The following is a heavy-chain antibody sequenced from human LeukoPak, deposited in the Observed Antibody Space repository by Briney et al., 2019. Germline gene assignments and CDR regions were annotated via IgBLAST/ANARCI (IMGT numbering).Heavy chain of an antibody. CDR2: INPNSGGT. D-gene: IGHD6-13*01. Sequence: ASVKVSCKASGYTFTGYYMHWVRQAPRQGLEWMGRINPNSGGTNYAQKFQGRVTMTRDTSISTAYMELSRLRSDDTAVYYCARDIISSSWYEIDYWGQGTLVTVSS. CDR3: ARDIISSSWYEIDY. V-gene: IGHV1-2*06. J-gene: IGHJ4*02. CDR1: GYTFTGYY.